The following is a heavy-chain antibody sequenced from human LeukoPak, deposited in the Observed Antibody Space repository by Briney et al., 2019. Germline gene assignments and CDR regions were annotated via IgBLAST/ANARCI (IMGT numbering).Heavy chain of an antibody. J-gene: IGHJ6*02. CDR1: GFTLSGYW. CDR3: ARGGGLDV. CDR2: IKQDGYEK. V-gene: IGHV3-7*03. Sequence: TGGSLRLSCAASGFTLSGYWMSWVRQTPEKGLEWVANIKQDGYEKYYVNSVKGRFTISRDNAKNSLYLQMSNLRAEDTAVYFCARGGGLDVWGQGATVTVSS. D-gene: IGHD3-16*01.